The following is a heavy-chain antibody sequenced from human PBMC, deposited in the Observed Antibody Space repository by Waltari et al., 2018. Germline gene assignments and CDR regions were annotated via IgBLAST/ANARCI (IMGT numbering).Heavy chain of an antibody. V-gene: IGHV3-23*04. D-gene: IGHD3-10*01. CDR2: INSGSANT. CDR3: SEGRGVRGVIPFDY. CDR1: GCTFSTYG. Sequence: EVQLVESGGGLLQPGGCLRLSCAASGCTFSTYGMSWVRQAPGEVLDWFEGINSGSANTHYDESVKCRFNISRDNSKNTLYLQMNSPRADDTAVYYWSEGRGVRGVIPFDYWGQATLVTVSS. J-gene: IGHJ4*02.